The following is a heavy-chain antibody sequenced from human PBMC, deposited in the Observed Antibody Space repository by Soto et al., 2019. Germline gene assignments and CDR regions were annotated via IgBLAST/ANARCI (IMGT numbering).Heavy chain of an antibody. CDR3: VRSGHSFGGVM. V-gene: IGHV4-59*01. D-gene: IGHD3-16*01. CDR1: GASMNNYY. CDR2: MHYSGAS. Sequence: KPSETLSLTCIVSGASMNNYYGSWVRQPPGKGLEWIGYMHYSGASNSNPSLKGRVSISIDTSKNQISLKLTSVTAADTAVYYCVRSGHSFGGVMWGQGTLVTVSS. J-gene: IGHJ4*02.